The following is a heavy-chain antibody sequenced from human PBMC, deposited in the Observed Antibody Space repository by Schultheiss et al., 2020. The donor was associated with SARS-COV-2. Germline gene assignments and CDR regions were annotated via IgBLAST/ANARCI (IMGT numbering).Heavy chain of an antibody. CDR2: ITVNSGNT. CDR1: GYSFTTYG. V-gene: IGHV1-18*01. D-gene: IGHD7-27*01. Sequence: ASVKVSCKASGYSFTTYGIGWVRQAPGQGLEWMGWITVNSGNTYYAQKFQGRVTMTTDTSTSTAYMELTSLRSDDTALYYCARDQNWGFDYWGQGALVTVSS. J-gene: IGHJ4*02. CDR3: ARDQNWGFDY.